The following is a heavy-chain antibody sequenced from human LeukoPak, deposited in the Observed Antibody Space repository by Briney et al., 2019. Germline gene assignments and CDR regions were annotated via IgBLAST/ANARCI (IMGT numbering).Heavy chain of an antibody. CDR2: IRNDGSKK. J-gene: IGHJ5*02. Sequence: GGSLRLSCAASGFTFSSYAMSWVRQAPGKGLEWVAFIRNDGSKKYYADSVKGRFTISRDNSKNTLYLQMNSLRAEDTAVYYCAKIQDDAFDPWGQGTLVTVAS. D-gene: IGHD2-15*01. CDR3: AKIQDDAFDP. CDR1: GFTFSSYA. V-gene: IGHV3-30*02.